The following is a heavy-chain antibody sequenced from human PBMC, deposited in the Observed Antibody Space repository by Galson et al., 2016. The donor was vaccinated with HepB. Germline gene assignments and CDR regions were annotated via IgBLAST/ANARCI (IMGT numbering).Heavy chain of an antibody. Sequence: VRQAPGKGLEYVSTISTNGGYTNYADSVKGRFTISRDNSKNTLYLQMSSLRPEDTAVYYCVKGGYYDRKGFDYWGQGTLVTVSS. CDR3: VKGGYYDRKGFDY. D-gene: IGHD3-22*01. CDR2: ISTNGGYT. J-gene: IGHJ4*02. V-gene: IGHV3-64D*06.